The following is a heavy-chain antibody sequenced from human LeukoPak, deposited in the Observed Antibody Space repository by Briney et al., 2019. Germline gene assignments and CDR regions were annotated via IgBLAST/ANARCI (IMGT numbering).Heavy chain of an antibody. CDR2: IGSSSSYI. D-gene: IGHD2-2*02. CDR3: AREYCSSTSCYIRSRAFDY. CDR1: GFTFSSYS. J-gene: IGHJ4*02. Sequence: KPGGSLRLSCAAPGFTFSSYSMNWVRQAPGKGLEWVSSIGSSSSYIYYADSVKGRFTISRDNAKNSLYLQMNSLRAEDTAVYYCAREYCSSTSCYIRSRAFDYWGQGTLVTVSS. V-gene: IGHV3-21*01.